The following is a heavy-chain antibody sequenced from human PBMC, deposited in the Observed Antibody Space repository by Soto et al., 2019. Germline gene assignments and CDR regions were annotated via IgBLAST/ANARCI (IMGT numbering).Heavy chain of an antibody. CDR3: ARGAAAAGHYYYYGMDV. CDR2: IIPLFGSA. D-gene: IGHD6-13*01. V-gene: IGHV1-69*13. Sequence: SVKVSCKSSGGSFSSYAISCVLRSPGQWLEWMGGIIPLFGSANYAQKFQGRVTITADESTSTAYMELRSLRSDDTAVYYCARGAAAAGHYYYYGMDVWGQGTTVTVSS. CDR1: GGSFSSYA. J-gene: IGHJ6*02.